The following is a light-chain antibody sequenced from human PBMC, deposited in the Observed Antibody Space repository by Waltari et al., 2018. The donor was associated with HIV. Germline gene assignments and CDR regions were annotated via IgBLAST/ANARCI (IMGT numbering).Light chain of an antibody. J-gene: IGKJ3*01. CDR1: QSVSSY. V-gene: IGKV1-39*01. Sequence: DVQMTQSHSSLSASVGDRVSITCRANQSVSSYLNWYQQKPGRPPILLIYAASTLQNGVPSRFTGWGSGTDFTLAITGLQRDDFATYFCQQTHTGVTFGPGTTV. CDR2: AAS. CDR3: QQTHTGVT.